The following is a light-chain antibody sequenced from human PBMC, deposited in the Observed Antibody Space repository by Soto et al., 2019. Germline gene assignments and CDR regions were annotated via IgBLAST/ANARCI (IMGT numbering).Light chain of an antibody. CDR2: GDN. V-gene: IGLV1-40*01. J-gene: IGLJ2*01. Sequence: QSVLTQPPSVSGAPGQRVTISCTGGSSNIGADYDVHWYQQVPGTAPKLLIYGDNNRPSGVPDRFSGSKSGTSASLAITGLQAEDEADYSCQSYDNRLSGLVFGGGTQLTVL. CDR3: QSYDNRLSGLV. CDR1: SSNIGADYD.